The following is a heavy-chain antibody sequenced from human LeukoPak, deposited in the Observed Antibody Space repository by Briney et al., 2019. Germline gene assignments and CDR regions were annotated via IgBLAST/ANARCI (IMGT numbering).Heavy chain of an antibody. D-gene: IGHD3-22*01. CDR2: IKGDGSKI. CDR3: ARASYYDSSGYDY. CDR1: GFTFSNYW. Sequence: GGSLRLSCAASGFTFSNYWMTWVRQAPGQGLEWVANIKGDGSKIHYVDSVKGRFTTSRDHAKNSVYLQMNSLRAEDTAVYYCARASYYDSSGYDYWGQGTLVTVSS. V-gene: IGHV3-7*01. J-gene: IGHJ4*02.